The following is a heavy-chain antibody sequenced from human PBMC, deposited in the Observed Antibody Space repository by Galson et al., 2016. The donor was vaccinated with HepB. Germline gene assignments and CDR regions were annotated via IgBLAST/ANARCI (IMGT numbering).Heavy chain of an antibody. CDR2: DSMDGRRK. Sequence: SLRLSCAASGFTFSSYGMHWVRRAPGKGLEWVAADSMDGRRKFYADSVKGRFTISRDNSNNMLFLQMGSLRPDDTAVYYCAKRHEYCPPVGCSVDYWGQGT. CDR1: GFTFSSYG. D-gene: IGHD2/OR15-2a*01. J-gene: IGHJ4*02. V-gene: IGHV3-30*18. CDR3: AKRHEYCPPVGCSVDY.